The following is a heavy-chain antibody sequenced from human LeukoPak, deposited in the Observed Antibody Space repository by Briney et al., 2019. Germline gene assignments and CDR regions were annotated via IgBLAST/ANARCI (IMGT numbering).Heavy chain of an antibody. CDR3: ASYYYDSSGGPRDY. CDR1: GFTFSDYY. J-gene: IGHJ4*02. CDR2: ISSSGSTI. V-gene: IGHV3-11*04. D-gene: IGHD3-22*01. Sequence: GGSLRLSCAASGFTFSDYYMSWVRQAPGKGREWVSYISSSGSTIYYADSVKGRFTISRDNAKNSLYLQMNSLRAEDTAVYYCASYYYDSSGGPRDYWGQGTLVTVSS.